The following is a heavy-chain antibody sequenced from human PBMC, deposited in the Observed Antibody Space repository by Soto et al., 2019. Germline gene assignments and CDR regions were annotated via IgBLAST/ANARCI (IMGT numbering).Heavy chain of an antibody. D-gene: IGHD2-21*01. J-gene: IGHJ6*02. CDR3: ARGVIAETAPHYYYGMDV. Sequence: PGGSLRLSCAASGFTFSSYAMHWVRQAPGKGLEWVAVISYDGSNKYYADSVKGRFTISRDNSKNTLYLQMNSLRAEDTAVYYCARGVIAETAPHYYYGMDVWGQGTTVTVSS. CDR1: GFTFSSYA. V-gene: IGHV3-30-3*01. CDR2: ISYDGSNK.